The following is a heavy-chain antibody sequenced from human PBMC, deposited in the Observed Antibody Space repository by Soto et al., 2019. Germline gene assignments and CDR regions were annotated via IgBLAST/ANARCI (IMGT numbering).Heavy chain of an antibody. V-gene: IGHV1-18*01. J-gene: IGHJ6*03. CDR1: GYTFTSYG. CDR2: ISAYNGNT. Sequence: ASVKVSCKASGYTFTSYGISWVRQAPGQGLEWMGWISAYNGNTNYAQKLQGRVTMTTDTSTSTAYMELRSLRSDDTAVYYCARDSSGVGDGDDQPKVYYYMDVWGKGTTVTVSS. D-gene: IGHD4-17*01. CDR3: ARDSSGVGDGDDQPKVYYYMDV.